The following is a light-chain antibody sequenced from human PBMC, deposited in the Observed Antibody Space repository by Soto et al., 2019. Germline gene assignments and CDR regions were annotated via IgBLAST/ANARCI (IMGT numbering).Light chain of an antibody. CDR1: QGLKF. Sequence: DIQVTQSPSSVSASVGDTVTITCRASQGLKFLAWYQQKPGKAPRLLIYEATNLQSGVPPRFSGSGSGTDFTLTISSLRPEDFATYFCQQANSFPITFGQGTRLE. CDR2: EAT. J-gene: IGKJ5*01. CDR3: QQANSFPIT. V-gene: IGKV1-12*01.